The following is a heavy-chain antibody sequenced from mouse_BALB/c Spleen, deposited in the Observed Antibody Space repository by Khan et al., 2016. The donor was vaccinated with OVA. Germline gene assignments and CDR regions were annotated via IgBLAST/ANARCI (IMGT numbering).Heavy chain of an antibody. Sequence: QVQLQQSGAGLARPGASVKMSCTASGYTFTSYTINWIKLRPGQGLEWIGFINPSNGYTNYNQKFKDKATLTADKSSTTVYMQLSRLTSDDSAVYNCVRDGAYHRNDGWFAYWGQGTLVTVSA. J-gene: IGHJ3*01. CDR1: GYTFTSYT. CDR3: VRDGAYHRNDGWFAY. V-gene: IGHV1-4*01. D-gene: IGHD2-14*01. CDR2: INPSNGYT.